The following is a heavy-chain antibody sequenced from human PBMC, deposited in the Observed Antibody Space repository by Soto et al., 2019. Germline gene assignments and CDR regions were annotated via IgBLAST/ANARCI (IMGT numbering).Heavy chain of an antibody. Sequence: SETLSLTCNVSGGSISSGDYYWSWIRQHPGKGLEWIGYIYYSGSTYFNPSLKSRLSISLDMSKNQFSLNLNSVTAADTAVYYCARGKYNYGQEIIDYWGQGALVTVPQ. CDR3: ARGKYNYGQEIIDY. V-gene: IGHV4-31*03. D-gene: IGHD5-18*01. CDR2: IYYSGST. J-gene: IGHJ4*02. CDR1: GGSISSGDYY.